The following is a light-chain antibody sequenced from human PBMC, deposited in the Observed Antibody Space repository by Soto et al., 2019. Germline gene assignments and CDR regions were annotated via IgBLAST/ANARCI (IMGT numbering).Light chain of an antibody. CDR1: QSVSIN. V-gene: IGKV3-15*01. CDR2: GAS. CDR3: QQYNNWPPT. Sequence: EIVLTQSPGTLSLSPGERATLSCRASQSVSINLAWYQQKPGQARRLLIYGASTRATGIPARFSGSGSGTEFTLTISSLQSEDFAVYYCQQYNNWPPTFGQGTKVEIK. J-gene: IGKJ1*01.